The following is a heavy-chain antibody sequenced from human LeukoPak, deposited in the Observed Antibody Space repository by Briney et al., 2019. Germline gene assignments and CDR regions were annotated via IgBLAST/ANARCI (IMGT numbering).Heavy chain of an antibody. D-gene: IGHD5-12*01. CDR2: IYYSGNT. V-gene: IGHV4-59*01. CDR1: GGSISSYF. J-gene: IGHJ4*02. CDR3: ARGRGGYLW. Sequence: PSETLSLTCTVSGGSISSYFWSWIRQPPGKGLEWIGYIYYSGNTNYNPSLKSRVTISVDTSKNQFSLKLSSVTAADTAVYYCARGRGGYLWWGQGTLVTASS.